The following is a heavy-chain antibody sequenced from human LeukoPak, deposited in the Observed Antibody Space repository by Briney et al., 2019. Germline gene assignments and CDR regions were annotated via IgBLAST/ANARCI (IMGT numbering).Heavy chain of an antibody. Sequence: SVKVSCKASGGTFSSYAISWVRQAPGQGLEWMGRIIPILGIANYAQKFQGRVTITADKSTSTAYMQLSSLRSEDTAVYYCASSMVRGVISFDPWGQGTLVTVSS. D-gene: IGHD3-10*01. CDR3: ASSMVRGVISFDP. CDR1: GGTFSSYA. CDR2: IIPILGIA. V-gene: IGHV1-69*04. J-gene: IGHJ5*02.